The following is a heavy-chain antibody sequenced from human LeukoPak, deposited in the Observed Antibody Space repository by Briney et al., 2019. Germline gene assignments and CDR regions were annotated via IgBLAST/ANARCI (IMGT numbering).Heavy chain of an antibody. CDR1: GFTFSSYS. CDR2: ISGSGGST. D-gene: IGHD5/OR15-5a*01. V-gene: IGHV3-23*01. CDR3: AKAVSNSPGGFDP. J-gene: IGHJ5*02. Sequence: QPGGSLRLSCAASGFTFSSYSMNWVRQAPGKGLEWVSAISGSGGSTYYADSVKGRFTISRDNSKNTLYLQMNSLRAEDTAVCYCAKAVSNSPGGFDPWGQGTLVTVSS.